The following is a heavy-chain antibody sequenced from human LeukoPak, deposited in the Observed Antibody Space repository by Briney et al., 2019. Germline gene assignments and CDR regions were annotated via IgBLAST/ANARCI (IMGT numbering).Heavy chain of an antibody. V-gene: IGHV3-7*01. Sequence: GGSLRLSCAASGLILSTYWMSWVRQAPGKGLEWVANINQDGSEKYYLDSVKGRFTISSDNAKNSLFLQMNSLRADDTAVYYCARDLFDYWGQGTLVTVSS. J-gene: IGHJ4*02. CDR3: ARDLFDY. CDR2: INQDGSEK. CDR1: GLILSTYW.